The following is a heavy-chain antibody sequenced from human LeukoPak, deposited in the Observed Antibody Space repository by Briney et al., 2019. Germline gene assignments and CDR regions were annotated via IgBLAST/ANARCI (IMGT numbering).Heavy chain of an antibody. J-gene: IGHJ4*02. V-gene: IGHV3-64D*06. D-gene: IGHD2-2*01. CDR3: VRGCSSTSCYGVSGY. CDR1: GFIFSSYA. CDR2: ISSNGGST. Sequence: GGSLRLSCSASGFIFSSYAMHWVRQAPGKGLKYVSAISSNGGSTYYADSVKGRFTISRDNSKNMLYPQMSSLRVEDTAVYYCVRGCSSTSCYGVSGYWGQGTLVTVSS.